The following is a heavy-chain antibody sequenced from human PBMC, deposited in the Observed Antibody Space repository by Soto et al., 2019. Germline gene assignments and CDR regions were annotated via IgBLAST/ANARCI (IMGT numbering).Heavy chain of an antibody. J-gene: IGHJ4*02. CDR1: GGSISSGGYS. CDR3: ARLVAWALNY. CDR2: IYYSGST. Sequence: SETLSLTCAVSGGSISSGGYSWSWIRQPPGKGLEWIGYIYYSGSTYYNPSLKSRVTISVDTSKNQFSLKLSSVTAADTAVYYCARLVAWALNYWGQGTLVTVSS. V-gene: IGHV4-30-2*03. D-gene: IGHD2-15*01.